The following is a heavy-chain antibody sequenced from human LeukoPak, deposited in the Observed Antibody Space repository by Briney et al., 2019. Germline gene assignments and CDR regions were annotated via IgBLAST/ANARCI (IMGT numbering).Heavy chain of an antibody. D-gene: IGHD3-22*01. V-gene: IGHV3-23*01. J-gene: IGHJ5*02. CDR2: IIGSGSST. CDR1: GFPFSSYG. CDR3: ARWYYYETSGLYYGSFDN. Sequence: GGSLRLSCAASGFPFSSYGMSWVRQAPGKGLQWVSVIIGSGSSTYYADSVKGRFTISRDNARNTLYLQMNSLRAEDTAVYYCARWYYYETSGLYYGSFDNWGQGTLVTVSS.